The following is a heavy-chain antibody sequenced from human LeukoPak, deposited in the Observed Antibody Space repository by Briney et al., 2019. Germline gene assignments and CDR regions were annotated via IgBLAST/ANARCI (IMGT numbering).Heavy chain of an antibody. Sequence: GASVKVSCKASGYTFTGYYRHWVRQAPGQGLEWMGWINPNSGGTNYAQKFQGRVTMTRDTSTSTAYMALSRLRSDDTAVYYCARLSSPSSLAFDIWGQGTMVTVSS. CDR3: ARLSSPSSLAFDI. D-gene: IGHD3-10*01. CDR1: GYTFTGYY. CDR2: INPNSGGT. V-gene: IGHV1-2*02. J-gene: IGHJ3*02.